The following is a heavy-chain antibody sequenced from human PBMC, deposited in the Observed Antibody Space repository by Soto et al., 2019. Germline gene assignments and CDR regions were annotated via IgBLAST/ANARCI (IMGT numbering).Heavy chain of an antibody. Sequence: QVQLQESGPGLVKPSETLSLTCTVSGGSISSYYWSWIRQPAGKALEWIGRIYTSGSTNYKPSLKSRVTMSVDTSKNQFSLKLSSVTAADTAVYYCARVYCSGGSCYSEGRMNWFDPWGQGTLVTVSS. V-gene: IGHV4-4*07. D-gene: IGHD2-15*01. J-gene: IGHJ5*02. CDR2: IYTSGST. CDR3: ARVYCSGGSCYSEGRMNWFDP. CDR1: GGSISSYY.